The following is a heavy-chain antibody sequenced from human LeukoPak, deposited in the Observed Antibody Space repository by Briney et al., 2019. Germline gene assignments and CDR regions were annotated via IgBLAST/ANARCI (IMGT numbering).Heavy chain of an antibody. CDR3: ARHVLNTQDIVVVPAAIPFYMDV. CDR1: GYSFTRYW. D-gene: IGHD2-2*02. CDR2: IYPGDSDT. J-gene: IGHJ6*03. V-gene: IGHV5-51*01. Sequence: GESLKISCKGYGYSFTRYWIGWVRQMPGKGLEWMGIIYPGDSDTRYSPSFQGQVTISADKSISTAYLQWSSLKASDTAMYYCARHVLNTQDIVVVPAAIPFYMDVWGKGTTVTVSS.